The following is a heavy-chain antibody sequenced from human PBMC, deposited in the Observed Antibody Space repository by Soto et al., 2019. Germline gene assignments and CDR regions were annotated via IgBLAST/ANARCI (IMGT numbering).Heavy chain of an antibody. J-gene: IGHJ5*02. CDR1: EFTFSTYW. D-gene: IGHD5-12*01. Sequence: QPGGSLRLSCEASEFTFSTYWMTWVRQAPGKGLEWVAVIGDDGSNKYYADSVKGRFTISRDNSKNTLYLQMNSLRAEDTAVYYCARDRGEYSGYDLRFDWFDPWGQGTLVTVSS. V-gene: IGHV3-33*08. CDR2: IGDDGSNK. CDR3: ARDRGEYSGYDLRFDWFDP.